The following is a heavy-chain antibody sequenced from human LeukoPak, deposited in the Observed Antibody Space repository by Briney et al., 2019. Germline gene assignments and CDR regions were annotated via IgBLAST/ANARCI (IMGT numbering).Heavy chain of an antibody. D-gene: IGHD6-6*01. CDR1: GYSISSGYF. CDR2: IYHSVTT. Sequence: SETLSLTCTVSGYSISSGYFWGWMRQPPGKGLEWIGSIYHSVTTHYNPSLKSRVTISLDTSKNQFSLKLSSVTAADTAVYYCARDWGVSARPGYMDVWGKGTTVTVSS. V-gene: IGHV4-38-2*02. J-gene: IGHJ6*03. CDR3: ARDWGVSARPGYMDV.